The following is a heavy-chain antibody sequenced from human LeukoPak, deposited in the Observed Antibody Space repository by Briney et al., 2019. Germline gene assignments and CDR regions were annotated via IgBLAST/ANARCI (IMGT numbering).Heavy chain of an antibody. CDR1: GGSISSYY. V-gene: IGHV4-59*01. CDR3: ARYRGNSNGGFDP. D-gene: IGHD4-23*01. Sequence: SETLSLTCTVSGGSISSYYWSWIRQPPGKGLEWIGNIYNSGGTNYNPSLRSRVTTSVDTSKNQFSLKLTSVTAADTAVYYCARYRGNSNGGFDPWGQGTLVTVSS. J-gene: IGHJ5*02. CDR2: IYNSGGT.